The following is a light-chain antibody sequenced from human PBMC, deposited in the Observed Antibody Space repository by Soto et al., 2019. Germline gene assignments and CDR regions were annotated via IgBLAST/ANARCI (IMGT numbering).Light chain of an antibody. Sequence: DIQMTQSPSSLSASVGDRVTITCQASQDIKNYLNWYQQKSGKAPKLLIYDASDLETGFPSRFSGSGSGTDFTFTINSLQPEDIATYYCQQYDNLPLTVGGGTKVDIK. CDR2: DAS. CDR3: QQYDNLPLT. V-gene: IGKV1-33*01. J-gene: IGKJ4*01. CDR1: QDIKNY.